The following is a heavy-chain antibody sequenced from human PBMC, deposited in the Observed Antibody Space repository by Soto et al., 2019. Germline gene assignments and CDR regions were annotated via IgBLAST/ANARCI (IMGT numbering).Heavy chain of an antibody. CDR1: GYTFTSYY. CDR2: ISPSGGST. V-gene: IGHV1-46*01. J-gene: IGHJ4*02. D-gene: IGHD2-15*01. Sequence: QVQLVQSGAEVKKPGASVKVSCKASGYTFTSYYMHWVRQAPGQGLEWMGIISPSGGSTTYAQKFQGRVRMTRETSTSTVYMELSSLRSEDTAVYYCARVYCSGGGCYGIDYWGQGTLVTVSS. CDR3: ARVYCSGGGCYGIDY.